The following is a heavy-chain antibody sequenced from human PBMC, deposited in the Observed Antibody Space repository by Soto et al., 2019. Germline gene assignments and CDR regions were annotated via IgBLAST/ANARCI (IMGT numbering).Heavy chain of an antibody. J-gene: IGHJ5*02. Sequence: EVHLLESGGDLVQPGGSLRLSSAASGFAFSTYDMTWVRQAPGKGLEWVSGINGDGDTAFYADSVKGRFTISRDNSKNTLYLQLNSLRAEDTAIYYCAKGPCNTISCTGRDDAWGQATLVIVSS. D-gene: IGHD2-2*01. CDR3: AKGPCNTISCTGRDDA. CDR1: GFAFSTYD. CDR2: INGDGDTA. V-gene: IGHV3-23*01.